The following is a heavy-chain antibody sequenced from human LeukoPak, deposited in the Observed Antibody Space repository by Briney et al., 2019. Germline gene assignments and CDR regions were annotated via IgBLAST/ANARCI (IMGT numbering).Heavy chain of an antibody. CDR2: IKQDGSEK. D-gene: IGHD1-26*01. CDR3: AKHYLKVGTTDDPI. J-gene: IGHJ4*02. CDR1: GFTFSSYW. Sequence: GGSLRLSCAASGFTFSSYWMSWVRQAPGKGLEWVANIKQDGSEKYYVDSVKGRFTISRDNAKNSLYLQMNSLRAEDTAVYYCAKHYLKVGTTDDPIWGQGTLVTVSS. V-gene: IGHV3-7*01.